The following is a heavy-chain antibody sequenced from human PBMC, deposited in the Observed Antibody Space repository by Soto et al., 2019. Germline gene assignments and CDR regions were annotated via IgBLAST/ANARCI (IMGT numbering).Heavy chain of an antibody. CDR1: GDSVSSNSAA. V-gene: IGHV6-1*01. D-gene: IGHD1-1*01. CDR2: TYYRSKWYN. Sequence: SQTLSLTCAISGDSVSSNSAAWNWIRQPPSRGLEWLGRTYYRSKWYNDYAVSVKSRITINPDTSKNQFSLQLNSVTPEDTAVYYCATAQLEWWIDPWGQGPLVTVSS. CDR3: ATAQLEWWIDP. J-gene: IGHJ5*02.